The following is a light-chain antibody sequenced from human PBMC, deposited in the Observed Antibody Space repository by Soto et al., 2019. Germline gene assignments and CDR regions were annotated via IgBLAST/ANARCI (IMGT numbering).Light chain of an antibody. V-gene: IGKV2-30*01. CDR2: KVS. J-gene: IGKJ5*01. Sequence: DVVMTQSPLSLPVTLGQPASISCRSSQSLVYSEGNTYLNWFQQRPGQSPRRLIYKVSNRDSGGPNSFSGSGSGTDFTLKISRVEAEDVGVYYCMQGTHWPPITFGQGTRLEIK. CDR3: MQGTHWPPIT. CDR1: QSLVYSEGNTY.